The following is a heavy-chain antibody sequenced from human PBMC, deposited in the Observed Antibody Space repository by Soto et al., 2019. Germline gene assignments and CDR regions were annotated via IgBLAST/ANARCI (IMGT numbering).Heavy chain of an antibody. CDR2: IDAAGSGT. Sequence: EVQLVESGGGLVQPGGSLRLSCAASGFTFRTYWMHWVRQSPGKGLVWVSRIDAAGSGTTYADAVEGRFTISRDNAKNTLYLQMNRLRADDTAVYYCARDQTVTGPSTFDYCGQGTLVTVSS. J-gene: IGHJ4*02. CDR1: GFTFRTYW. V-gene: IGHV3-74*03. CDR3: ARDQTVTGPSTFDY. D-gene: IGHD6-19*01.